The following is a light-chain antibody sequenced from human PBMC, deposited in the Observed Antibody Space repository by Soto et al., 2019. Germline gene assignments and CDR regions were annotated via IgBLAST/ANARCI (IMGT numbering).Light chain of an antibody. Sequence: DIQMTQSPSTLPASVGDIVTITCLASQSISSWLAWYQQKPGKAPKLLIYDASSLESGVPSRFSGSGSGTEFTLTISSLKPDDFATYYCQQYQSYSRTFGQGTKVDIK. J-gene: IGKJ1*01. CDR3: QQYQSYSRT. CDR2: DAS. CDR1: QSISSW. V-gene: IGKV1-5*01.